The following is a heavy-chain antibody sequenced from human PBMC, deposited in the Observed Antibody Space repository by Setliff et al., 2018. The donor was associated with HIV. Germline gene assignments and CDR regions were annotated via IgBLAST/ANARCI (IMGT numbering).Heavy chain of an antibody. CDR3: ARSDPVDNWNPTLKWFDP. D-gene: IGHD1-20*01. V-gene: IGHV4-38-2*01. CDR1: GYSISSGYY. J-gene: IGHJ5*02. CDR2: IYHTGST. Sequence: SETLSLTCAVSGYSISSGYYWDWIRQPPGKGLEWIGSIYHTGSTYSNPSLKSRVTISVDSSKNRFSLKLSSVTAADTAVYYCARSDPVDNWNPTLKWFDPWGQGTLVTVSS.